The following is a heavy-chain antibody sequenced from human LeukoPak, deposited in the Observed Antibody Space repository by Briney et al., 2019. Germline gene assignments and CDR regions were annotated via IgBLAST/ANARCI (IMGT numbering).Heavy chain of an antibody. V-gene: IGHV1-69*13. CDR2: IIPIFGTA. J-gene: IGHJ5*02. CDR1: GGTFSSYA. Sequence: HWASVKVSCKASGGTFSSYAISWVRQAPGQGLEWMGGIIPIFGTANYAQKFQGRVTITADESTSTAYMELSSLRSEDTAMYYCARAVMVRGVIPWFDPWGQGTLVTVSS. CDR3: ARAVMVRGVIPWFDP. D-gene: IGHD3-10*01.